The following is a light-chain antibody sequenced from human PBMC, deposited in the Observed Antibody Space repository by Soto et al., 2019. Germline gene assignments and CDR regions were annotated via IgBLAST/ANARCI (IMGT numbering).Light chain of an antibody. CDR2: EVD. V-gene: IGLV2-14*01. CDR1: SSDVGASNF. CDR3: TSYIMRSTLRV. Sequence: QSALTQPASVSGSPGQSITISCTGTSSDVGASNFVSWFQQFPGQAPKLIISEVDNRPSGVSNRFSGSKSGNTASLTISGLLAEDDADYYCTSYIMRSTLRVFGTGTKVTVL. J-gene: IGLJ1*01.